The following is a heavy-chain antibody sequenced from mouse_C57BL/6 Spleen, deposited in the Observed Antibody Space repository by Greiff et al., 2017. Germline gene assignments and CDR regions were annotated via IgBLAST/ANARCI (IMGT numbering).Heavy chain of an antibody. V-gene: IGHV1-62-2*01. CDR1: GYTFTEYT. CDR2: FYPGSGSI. D-gene: IGHD3-2*02. J-gene: IGHJ2*01. CDR3: ARHEDGQLRLPHFDY. Sequence: QVQLKESGAELVKPVASVTLSCKASGYTFTEYTIHWVPQRSGQGLEWLGWFYPGSGSIKYNEKFKDKATLTADKSSSTVYMELSRLTSEDSAVYFCARHEDGQLRLPHFDYWGQGTTLTVSS.